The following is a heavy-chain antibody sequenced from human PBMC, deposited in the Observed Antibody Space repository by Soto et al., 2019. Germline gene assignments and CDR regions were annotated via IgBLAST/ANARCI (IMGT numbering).Heavy chain of an antibody. Sequence: QVHLVQSGAELKKPGASVRVSCKASGYSFTRNGISWVRQAPGQGLEWMGWISAKNGDTNYAQKFQGRVIMTTDTSTSTAYMELRSLRSDDTAVYYCVRDRDSDTWPSRDVWGQGTKVTFSS. CDR3: VRDRDSDTWPSRDV. CDR1: GYSFTRNG. V-gene: IGHV1-18*01. CDR2: ISAKNGDT. J-gene: IGHJ6*02. D-gene: IGHD1-26*01.